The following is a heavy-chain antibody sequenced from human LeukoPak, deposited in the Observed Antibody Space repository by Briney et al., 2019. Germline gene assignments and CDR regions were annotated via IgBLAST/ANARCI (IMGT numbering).Heavy chain of an antibody. D-gene: IGHD2-21*02. J-gene: IGHJ4*02. V-gene: IGHV1-69*04. CDR1: GGTFSSYA. CDR3: ARALGDYYSDY. CDR2: IIPILGIA. Sequence: VASVKVSCKASGGTFSSYAISWVRQAPGQGLEWMGRIIPILGIANYAQKFQGRVTITADKSTSTAYMELSSLRSEDTAVYYCARALGDYYSDYWGQGTLVTVSS.